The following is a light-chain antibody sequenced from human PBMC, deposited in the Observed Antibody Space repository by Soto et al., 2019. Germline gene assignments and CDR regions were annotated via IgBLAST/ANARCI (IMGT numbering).Light chain of an antibody. J-gene: IGKJ5*01. V-gene: IGKV3-11*01. Sequence: EIVLTQSPGTLSLSPGERATPSCRASQSVSSYLAWYQQKPGQPPRLLIYDASKRATGIPARFSGSGSGTDFTLTISSLEAEDFAVYYCHQRSNWLDTFGQGTRLEIK. CDR1: QSVSSY. CDR2: DAS. CDR3: HQRSNWLDT.